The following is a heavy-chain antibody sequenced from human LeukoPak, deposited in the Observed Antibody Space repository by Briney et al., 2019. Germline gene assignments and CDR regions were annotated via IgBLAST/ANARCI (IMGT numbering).Heavy chain of an antibody. CDR3: ARPYYYDSRIDP. D-gene: IGHD3-22*01. Sequence: PSETLSLTCTVSGDSISSYYWTWIRQPPGKGLEWIGYIYYSGITDYNPSLNSRGTISVDTSKNQFSLNLSSVTAADTAVYYCARPYYYDSRIDPWGQGTLVTVSS. CDR2: IYYSGIT. CDR1: GDSISSYY. V-gene: IGHV4-59*08. J-gene: IGHJ5*02.